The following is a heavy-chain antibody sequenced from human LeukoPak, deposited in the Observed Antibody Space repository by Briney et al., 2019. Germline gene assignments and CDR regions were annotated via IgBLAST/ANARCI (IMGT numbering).Heavy chain of an antibody. CDR1: EYTFTNYD. V-gene: IGHV1-8*03. CDR2: MNPNNGNA. CDR3: ARRARDCSSTSCFNYYFYTDV. J-gene: IGHJ6*03. D-gene: IGHD2-2*01. Sequence: ASVKVSCKASEYTFTNYDINWVRQATGQGLEWMGWMNPNNGNAGYAQKFQGRVTITRDTSISTAYMELSSLRSEDTAVYYCARRARDCSSTSCFNYYFYTDVWGKGTTVTVSS.